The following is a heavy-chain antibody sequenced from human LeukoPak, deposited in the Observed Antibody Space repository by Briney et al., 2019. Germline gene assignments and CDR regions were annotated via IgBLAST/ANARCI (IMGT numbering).Heavy chain of an antibody. Sequence: ASVKVSCKASGYTFTTYYIHWVRQAPGQGLEWMGIINPGGGSTTYAQNFQGRFTMTWDMSTTTVYMELRSLRSEDTAVYYCAKDSKIVGATFRSYHYMDVWGKGTAVTVSS. J-gene: IGHJ6*03. CDR3: AKDSKIVGATFRSYHYMDV. V-gene: IGHV1-46*01. D-gene: IGHD1-26*01. CDR2: INPGGGST. CDR1: GYTFTTYY.